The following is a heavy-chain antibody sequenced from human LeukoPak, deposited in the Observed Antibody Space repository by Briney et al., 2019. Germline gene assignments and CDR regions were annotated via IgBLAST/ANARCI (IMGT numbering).Heavy chain of an antibody. CDR1: GFTFSTHW. J-gene: IGHJ3*02. V-gene: IGHV3-74*01. D-gene: IGHD3-9*01. CDR3: VRDISDAFDI. Sequence: PGGSLRLSCAASGFTFSTHWMHWVRQAPGKGLVWVSCINSDGSSTRYADSVKGRFTTSRDNAKNTLYLQMNSLRAEDTAVYYCVRDISDAFDIWGQGTMVTVSS. CDR2: INSDGSST.